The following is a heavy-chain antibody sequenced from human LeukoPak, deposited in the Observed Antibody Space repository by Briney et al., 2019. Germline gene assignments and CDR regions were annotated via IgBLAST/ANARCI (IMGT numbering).Heavy chain of an antibody. CDR1: GYTFTSYD. V-gene: IGHV1-8*01. CDR3: ARIFRAVVTNPFDY. J-gene: IGHJ4*02. D-gene: IGHD4-23*01. Sequence: ASVKVSCKASGYTFTSYDINWVRHATGQGLEWMGWMNPNSGNTGYAQKFQDRVTITRNTSISTAYMELSSLRSEDTAVYYCARIFRAVVTNPFDYWGQGTLVTVSS. CDR2: MNPNSGNT.